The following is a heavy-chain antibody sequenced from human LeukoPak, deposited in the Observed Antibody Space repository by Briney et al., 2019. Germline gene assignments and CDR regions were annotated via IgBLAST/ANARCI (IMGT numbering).Heavy chain of an antibody. CDR1: GFTLSSYG. V-gene: IGHV3-23*01. D-gene: IGHD6-13*01. Sequence: GGSLRLSCAASGFTLSSYGMTWVRQAPGKGLEWVSAFSASDGSAQYAESVRGRFTISRDNSKNALYLQMDSLRAGDTAVYYCAKARIAAAGTGAFDVWGQGTTVTVSS. CDR2: FSASDGSA. CDR3: AKARIAAAGTGAFDV. J-gene: IGHJ3*01.